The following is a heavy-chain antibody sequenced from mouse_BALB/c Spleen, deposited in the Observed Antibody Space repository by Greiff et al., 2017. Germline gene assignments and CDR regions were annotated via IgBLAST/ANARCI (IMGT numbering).Heavy chain of an antibody. CDR3: AGDAEAMDY. J-gene: IGHJ4*01. Sequence: EVKLVESGGCLVQPGGSLKLSCAASGFTFSSYGMSWVRQTPDKRLELVATINSNGGSTYYPDSVKGRFTISRDNAKNTLYLQMSSLKSEDTAMYYCAGDAEAMDYWGQGTSVTVSS. V-gene: IGHV5-6-3*01. CDR1: GFTFSSYG. CDR2: INSNGGST.